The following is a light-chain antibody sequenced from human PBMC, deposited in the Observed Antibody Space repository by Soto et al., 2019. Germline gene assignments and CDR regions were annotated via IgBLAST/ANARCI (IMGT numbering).Light chain of an antibody. J-gene: IGLJ2*01. CDR1: GSDVGFYNY. V-gene: IGLV2-14*01. CDR2: EVS. CDR3: SSYTSSSIVV. Sequence: QSALTQPPSASGSPGESVTISCTGSGSDVGFYNYVSWYQQHPGKVPKLIIYEVSNRPSGVSNRFSGSKSGNTASLTISGLQAEDEADYYCSSYTSSSIVVFGGGTQLTVL.